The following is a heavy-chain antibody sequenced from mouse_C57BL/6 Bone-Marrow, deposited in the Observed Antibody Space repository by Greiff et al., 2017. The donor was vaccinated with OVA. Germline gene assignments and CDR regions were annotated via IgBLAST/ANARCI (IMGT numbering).Heavy chain of an antibody. CDR1: GYSITSGYD. J-gene: IGHJ3*01. CDR2: ISYSGST. D-gene: IGHD2-3*01. CDR3: ARAGRWLEFAD. V-gene: IGHV3-1*01. Sequence: EVQRVESGPGMVKPSQSLSLTCTVTGYSITSGYDWHWIRHFPGNKLEWMGYISYSGSTNYNPSLKSRISITHDTSKNHFFLKLNSVTTEDTATYYCARAGRWLEFADWGQGTLVTVSA.